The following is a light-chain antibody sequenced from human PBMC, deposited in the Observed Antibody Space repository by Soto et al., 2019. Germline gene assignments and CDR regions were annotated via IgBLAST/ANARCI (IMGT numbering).Light chain of an antibody. V-gene: IGLV2-11*01. CDR3: CSYAGSYTVI. CDR1: SSDVGGYNY. Sequence: QSALTQPRSVSGSPGQSVTISCTGTSSDVGGYNYVSWYQQHAGKAPKLMIYDVSKRPSGVPDRFSGSKSGNTASLTISGLQAEDEADYYCCSYAGSYTVIFGGGTKVTVL. J-gene: IGLJ2*01. CDR2: DVS.